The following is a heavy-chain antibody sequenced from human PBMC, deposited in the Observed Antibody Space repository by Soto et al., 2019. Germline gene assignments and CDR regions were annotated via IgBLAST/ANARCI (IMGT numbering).Heavy chain of an antibody. CDR2: IKSKTDGGTT. CDR1: GFTFSNAW. V-gene: IGHV3-15*01. Sequence: GGSLRLSCAASGFTFSNAWMSWVRQAPGKGLEWVGRIKSKTDGGTTDYAAPVKGRFTISRDDSKNTLYLQMNSLKTEDTAVYYCTRDLFGSGWYPYFDYWGQGTMVTVYS. D-gene: IGHD6-19*01. J-gene: IGHJ4*02. CDR3: TRDLFGSGWYPYFDY.